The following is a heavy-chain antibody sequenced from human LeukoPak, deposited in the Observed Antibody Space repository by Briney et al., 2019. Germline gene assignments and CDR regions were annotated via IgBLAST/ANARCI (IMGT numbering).Heavy chain of an antibody. V-gene: IGHV3-48*02. D-gene: IGHD3-9*01. Sequence: TGGSLRLSCEASGFRFSDYSMKWVRQTPGKGLQWISYISSSDSTTYYTDSVRGRFTISRDNAKSSLYLIMKSLRDEDTGIYYCARNTIFHPWGEGTLVTVSS. J-gene: IGHJ5*02. CDR3: ARNTIFHP. CDR2: ISSSDSTT. CDR1: GFRFSDYS.